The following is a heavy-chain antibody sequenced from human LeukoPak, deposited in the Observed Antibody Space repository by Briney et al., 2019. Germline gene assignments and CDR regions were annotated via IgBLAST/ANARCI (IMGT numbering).Heavy chain of an antibody. CDR3: AKQLGYCSDGSCYFPY. CDR1: GFTFSSSA. Sequence: GGSLRLSCAASGFTFSSSAMSWVRLAPGKGLEWVSAISNNGGYTYYADSVQGRFTISRDNSKSTLCLQMNSLRAEDTAVYYCAKQLGYCSDGSCYFPYWGQGTLVTVSS. D-gene: IGHD2-15*01. J-gene: IGHJ4*02. CDR2: ISNNGGYT. V-gene: IGHV3-23*01.